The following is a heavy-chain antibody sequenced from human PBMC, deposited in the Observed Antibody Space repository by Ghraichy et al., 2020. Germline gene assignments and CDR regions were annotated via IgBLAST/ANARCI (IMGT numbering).Heavy chain of an antibody. V-gene: IGHV4-34*01. CDR1: GGSFSGYY. CDR3: ARGRPLYDSSGYDFDY. CDR2: INHSGST. Sequence: SETLSLTCAVYGGSFSGYYWSWIRQPPGKGLEWIGEINHSGSTNYNPSLKSRVTISVDTSKNQFSLKLSSVTAADTAVYYCARGRPLYDSSGYDFDYWGQGTLVTVSS. D-gene: IGHD3-22*01. J-gene: IGHJ4*02.